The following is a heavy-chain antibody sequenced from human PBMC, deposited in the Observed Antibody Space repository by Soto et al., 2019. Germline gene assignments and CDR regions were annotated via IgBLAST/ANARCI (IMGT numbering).Heavy chain of an antibody. CDR2: FQPEAGQP. V-gene: IGHV1-24*01. J-gene: IGHJ4*02. Sequence: MQWVRHTPGKELQLMGGFQPEAGQPINAQKFRGRVTMTAHTSTDTAYMELSSLRSEDTAVYDCATGPPRVNSGGVGTAMVTYYWGQGTLVTVSS. D-gene: IGHD5-18*01. CDR3: ATGPPRVNSGGVGTAMVTYY.